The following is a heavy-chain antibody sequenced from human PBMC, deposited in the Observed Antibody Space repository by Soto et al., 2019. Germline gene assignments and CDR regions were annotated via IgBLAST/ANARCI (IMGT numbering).Heavy chain of an antibody. Sequence: QVQLQQCGAGLLKPSETLSLTCAVYVGPFRGYYWSWIRQPPGKGLEGIGEGHHSGSTNYTPSLTRRVTISIDQSKNRFSLRLSSVTAADTAVYYCARGCKSHCNDGISFERWGQGILVTVSS. CDR2: GHHSGST. J-gene: IGHJ4*02. CDR3: ARGCKSHCNDGISFER. V-gene: IGHV4-34*01. D-gene: IGHD1-1*01. CDR1: VGPFRGYY.